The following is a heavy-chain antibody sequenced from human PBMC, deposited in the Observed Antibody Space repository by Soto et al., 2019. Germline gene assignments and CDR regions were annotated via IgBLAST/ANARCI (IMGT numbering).Heavy chain of an antibody. CDR2: IYYSGTT. J-gene: IGHJ4*02. Sequence: TLSLTCTVSGGSIKVGGYYWGWIRQPPGKGLEWVATIYYSGTTYYNPSLKSRLTISLDTSRNQFSLDLTSVTAADTAVYYCARLAYSHYSTWGQGTLVTVSS. CDR3: ARLAYSHYST. V-gene: IGHV4-39*01. CDR1: GGSIKVGGYY. D-gene: IGHD5-12*01.